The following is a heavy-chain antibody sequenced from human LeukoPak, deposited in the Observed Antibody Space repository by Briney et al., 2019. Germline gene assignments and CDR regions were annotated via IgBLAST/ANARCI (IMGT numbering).Heavy chain of an antibody. V-gene: IGHV4-31*03. Sequence: TLSLTCTVSGGSISSGGYYWSWIRQHPGKGPEWIGYIYHSGSTYYNPSLRSRLTISVDTSKNQFSLKLSSVTAADTAVYYCARRDSYGDWYFDLWGRGTLVTVSS. CDR1: GGSISSGGYY. CDR2: IYHSGST. CDR3: ARRDSYGDWYFDL. J-gene: IGHJ2*01. D-gene: IGHD5-18*01.